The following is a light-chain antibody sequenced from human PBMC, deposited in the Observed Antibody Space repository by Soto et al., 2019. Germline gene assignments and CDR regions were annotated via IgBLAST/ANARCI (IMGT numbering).Light chain of an antibody. CDR2: DVS. V-gene: IGLV2-14*01. CDR3: SSYTSIILYV. J-gene: IGLJ1*01. CDR1: SSDVGGYNY. Sequence: QSVLTQPASVSGSPGQSITISCTGTSSDVGGYNYVSWYQQHPGKAPKLMIYDVSNRPSGVSNRFSGSKSGNTASLTISGLQAEDEADYYCSSYTSIILYVFGTGSKATV.